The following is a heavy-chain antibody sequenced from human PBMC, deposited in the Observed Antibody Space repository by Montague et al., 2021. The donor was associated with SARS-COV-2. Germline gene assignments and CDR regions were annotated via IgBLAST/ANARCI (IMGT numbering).Heavy chain of an antibody. CDR2: IYHSGST. CDR1: GGSISGYY. CDR3: ARGGERSLRERPLDY. Sequence: SETLSLTCAVSGGSISGYYWSWIRQPPGKGLEWIGYIYHSGSTNYNPSLKSRVTISVDTSKNQFSLKLSSVTAADTAVYYCARGGERSLRERPLDYWGQGTLVTVSS. J-gene: IGHJ4*02. V-gene: IGHV4-59*01. D-gene: IGHD3-16*01.